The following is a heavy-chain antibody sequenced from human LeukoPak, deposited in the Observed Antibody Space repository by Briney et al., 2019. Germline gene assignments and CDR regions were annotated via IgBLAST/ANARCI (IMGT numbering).Heavy chain of an antibody. CDR3: ARDWFRRNYYGSGSYYRATNYYYMDV. CDR1: GGSISSYY. J-gene: IGHJ6*03. CDR2: IYTSGST. Sequence: NPSETLSLTCTVSGGSISSYYWSWIRQPAGKGLEWIGRIYTSGSTNYNPSLKSRVTMSVDTSKNQFSLKLSSVTAADTAVYYCARDWFRRNYYGSGSYYRATNYYYMDVWGKGTTVTVSS. D-gene: IGHD3-10*01. V-gene: IGHV4-4*07.